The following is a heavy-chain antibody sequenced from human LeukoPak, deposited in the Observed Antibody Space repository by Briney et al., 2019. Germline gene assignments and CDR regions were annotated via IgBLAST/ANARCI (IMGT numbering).Heavy chain of an antibody. Sequence: SETLSLTCAVSGYSISSGYYWGWIRQPPGKGLEWIGSIYHSGSTYYNPSLKSRVTISVDTSKNQFSLKLSSVTAADTAVYYCARLVVVVAATGWCFDLWGRGTLVTVSS. D-gene: IGHD2-15*01. CDR2: IYHSGST. CDR1: GYSISSGYY. V-gene: IGHV4-38-2*01. J-gene: IGHJ2*01. CDR3: ARLVVVVAATGWCFDL.